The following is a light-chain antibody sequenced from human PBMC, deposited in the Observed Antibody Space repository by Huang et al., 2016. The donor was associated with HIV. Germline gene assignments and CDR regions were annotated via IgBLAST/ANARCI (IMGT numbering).Light chain of an antibody. Sequence: AIQLTQSPFSLSASVGDRVTITCRASQDITNDLGWYQQKPGKAPKLLISAASTLRSGVPSRLSGSGSGTDFTLTISSLQPEEFATYFCLQDFNYPRTFGRGTRVEIK. CDR1: QDITND. CDR3: LQDFNYPRT. J-gene: IGKJ1*01. CDR2: AAS. V-gene: IGKV1-6*02.